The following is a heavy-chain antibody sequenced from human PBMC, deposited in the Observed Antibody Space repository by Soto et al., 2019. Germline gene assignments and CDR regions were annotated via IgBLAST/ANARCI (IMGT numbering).Heavy chain of an antibody. CDR1: GGTFSSYT. CDR2: IIPILGIA. CDR3: ARPLAPGIAVDGDTALDI. V-gene: IGHV1-69*02. Sequence: SVKVSCKASGGTFSSYTISWVLQAPGEGLEWMGRIIPILGIANYAQKFQGRVTITADKSTSTAYMELSSLRSEDTAVYYCARPLAPGIAVDGDTALDIWGQWTMGTGSS. J-gene: IGHJ3*02. D-gene: IGHD6-19*01.